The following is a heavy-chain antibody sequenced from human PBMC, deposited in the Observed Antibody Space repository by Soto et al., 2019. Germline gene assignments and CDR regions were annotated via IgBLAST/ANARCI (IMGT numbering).Heavy chain of an antibody. J-gene: IGHJ6*03. CDR3: ARGGRFYSNYPPKYYYMDV. CDR2: IIPILGIA. D-gene: IGHD4-4*01. CDR1: GGTFSSYT. Sequence: QVQLVQSGAEVKKPGSSVKVSCKASGGTFSSYTISWVRQAPGQGLEWMGRIIPILGIANYAQKFQGRVTITADKSTSTAYMELSSLRSEDTAVYYCARGGRFYSNYPPKYYYMDVWGKGTTVTVSS. V-gene: IGHV1-69*02.